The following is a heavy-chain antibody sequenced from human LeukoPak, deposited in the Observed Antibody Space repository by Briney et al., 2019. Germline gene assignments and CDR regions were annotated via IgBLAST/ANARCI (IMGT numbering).Heavy chain of an antibody. Sequence: SETLSLTCTVSGGSISSYYWIWIRQPAGKGLEWIGRIYTSGSTNYNPSLKSRVTMSVDTSKNQFSLKLSSVTVADTAVYYCARDTSGSYWGYYFDYWGQGTLVTVSS. CDR2: IYTSGST. D-gene: IGHD1-26*01. V-gene: IGHV4-4*07. CDR1: GGSISSYY. CDR3: ARDTSGSYWGYYFDY. J-gene: IGHJ4*02.